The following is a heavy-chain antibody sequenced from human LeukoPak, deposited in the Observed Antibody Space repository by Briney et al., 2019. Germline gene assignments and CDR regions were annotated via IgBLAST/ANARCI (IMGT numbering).Heavy chain of an antibody. J-gene: IGHJ4*02. CDR2: ISGSGGST. CDR3: AKVLISSWYYYFDY. V-gene: IGHV3-23*01. Sequence: GGSLRLSCAASGFTFSSYGMSWVRQAPGKGLEWVSAISGSGGSTYYADSVKGRFTISRDNSKNTLYLQMNSLRAEDTAVYYCAKVLISSWYYYFDYWGQGTLVTVSS. CDR1: GFTFSSYG. D-gene: IGHD6-13*01.